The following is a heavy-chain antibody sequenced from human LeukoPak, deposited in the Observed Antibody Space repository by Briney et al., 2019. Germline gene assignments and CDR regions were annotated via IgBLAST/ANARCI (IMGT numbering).Heavy chain of an antibody. Sequence: TGRSLRLSCAASGFTFSDYAMSWVRQAPGKGMGWVSSIRSTGGGTYYEDSVKGRFTISRDNSKNTVYLQMNSLRAEDTAVYYCSKGSVNLDYWGQGTLVTVSS. J-gene: IGHJ4*02. V-gene: IGHV3-23*01. CDR1: GFTFSDYA. D-gene: IGHD3-3*01. CDR3: SKGSVNLDY. CDR2: IRSTGGGT.